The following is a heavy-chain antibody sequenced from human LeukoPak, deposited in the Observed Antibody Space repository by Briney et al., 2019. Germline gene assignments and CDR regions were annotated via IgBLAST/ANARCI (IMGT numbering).Heavy chain of an antibody. D-gene: IGHD6-19*01. CDR1: GGSFSGYY. Sequence: SETLSLTCAVYGGSFSGYYWSWIRQPPGKGLEWIGEINHSGSTNYNPSLKSRVTISVDTSKNQFSLKLSSVTAADTAVYYCARDSVAGATFDYWGQGTLVTVSS. CDR3: ARDSVAGATFDY. CDR2: INHSGST. V-gene: IGHV4-34*01. J-gene: IGHJ4*02.